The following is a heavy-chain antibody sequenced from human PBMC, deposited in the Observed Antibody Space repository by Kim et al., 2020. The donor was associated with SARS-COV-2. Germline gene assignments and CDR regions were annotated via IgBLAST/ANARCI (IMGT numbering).Heavy chain of an antibody. CDR1: GGSISSGGYY. CDR2: IYYSGST. V-gene: IGHV4-31*03. CDR3: ARSGSKVVVAATSKYYFDY. J-gene: IGHJ4*02. D-gene: IGHD2-15*01. Sequence: SETLSLTCTVSGGSISSGGYYWSWIRQHPGKGLEWIGYIYYSGSTYYNPSLKSRVTISVDTSKNQFSLKLSSVTAADTAVYYCARSGSKVVVAATSKYYFDYWGQGTLVTVSS.